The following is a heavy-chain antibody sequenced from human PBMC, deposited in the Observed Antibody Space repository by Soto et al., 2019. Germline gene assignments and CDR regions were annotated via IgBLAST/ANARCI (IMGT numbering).Heavy chain of an antibody. CDR2: INGGNGNT. CDR3: ATAIADDAFDI. D-gene: IGHD2-2*01. Sequence: RPSGKVSCKASRYTFTSYAMHWVRQAPGQRLEWMGWINGGNGNTKYSQKLQGRVTITRDTSATTAYMELSSLRSEDTAVYYCATAIADDAFDIWGRGTMVSVSS. V-gene: IGHV1-3*01. CDR1: RYTFTSYA. J-gene: IGHJ3*02.